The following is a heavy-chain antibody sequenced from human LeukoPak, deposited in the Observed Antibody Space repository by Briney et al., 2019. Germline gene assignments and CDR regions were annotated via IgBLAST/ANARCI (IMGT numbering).Heavy chain of an antibody. CDR2: INPSSGST. V-gene: IGHV1-2*02. Sequence: ASVKVSCKASGYTFTDYYLHWVRQAPGQGLEWMGWINPSSGSTNYAQNFQGRVTMTWDTSINTAYMELSRLRSDDTAVYYCARISQGVNYGSGSYLAYWGQGTLVTVSS. D-gene: IGHD3-10*01. CDR1: GYTFTDYY. CDR3: ARISQGVNYGSGSYLAY. J-gene: IGHJ4*02.